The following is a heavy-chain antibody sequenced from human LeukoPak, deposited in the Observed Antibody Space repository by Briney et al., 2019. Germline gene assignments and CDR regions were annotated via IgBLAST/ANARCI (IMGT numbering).Heavy chain of an antibody. CDR1: GGTFSSYA. CDR3: ARDWRYYDSSGYYYVRPFDY. V-gene: IGHV1-69*04. CDR2: IIPILGIA. D-gene: IGHD3-22*01. Sequence: SVKVSCKASGGTFSSYAISWVRQAPGQGLEWMGRIIPILGIANYAQKFQGRVTITADKSTSTAYMELSSLRSEDTAVYYCARDWRYYDSSGYYYVRPFDYWGQGTLVTVSS. J-gene: IGHJ4*02.